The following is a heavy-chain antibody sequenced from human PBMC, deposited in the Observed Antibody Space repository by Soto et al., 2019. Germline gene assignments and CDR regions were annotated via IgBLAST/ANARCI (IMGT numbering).Heavy chain of an antibody. CDR3: ARLFLVRSHYGMDV. V-gene: IGHV5-51*01. CDR1: GYSVTAYW. Sequence: ESLKLSCSGSGYSVTAYWIGWVLQIPGKGLELMGIIQPRYSDTRYRPSFQGQVTISGDKSKSTAYLQWSSLKASDTAIYYCARLFLVRSHYGMDVWGQGTTVTVSS. J-gene: IGHJ6*02. CDR2: IQPRYSDT. D-gene: IGHD3-3*01.